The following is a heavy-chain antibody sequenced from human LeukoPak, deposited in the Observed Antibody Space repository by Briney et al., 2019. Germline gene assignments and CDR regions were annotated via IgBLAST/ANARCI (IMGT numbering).Heavy chain of an antibody. D-gene: IGHD1-20*01. Sequence: GGSLRLSCAASGFTFYSYWMHWVRQAPGKGLVWVSCINGDGSTSNYADSVKGRFTISRDDSKNTLHLQMNSLRDEDTAMYYCATDGLTGTTDGTLESWGQGTLVTVSS. V-gene: IGHV3-74*01. CDR3: ATDGLTGTTDGTLES. J-gene: IGHJ4*02. CDR1: GFTFYSYW. CDR2: INGDGSTS.